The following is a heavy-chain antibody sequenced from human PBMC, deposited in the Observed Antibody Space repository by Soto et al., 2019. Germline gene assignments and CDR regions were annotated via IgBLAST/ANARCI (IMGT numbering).Heavy chain of an antibody. CDR1: GGTFSSYA. D-gene: IGHD2-15*01. CDR3: ARGSGDCSGGSCYSFDRYYFDY. J-gene: IGHJ4*02. CDR2: IIPIFGTA. V-gene: IGHV1-69*01. Sequence: QVQLVQSGAEVKKPGSSVKVSCTASGGTFSSYAISWVRQAPGQGLEWMGGIIPIFGTANYAQKFQGRVTITADESTSTAYMELSSLRSEDTAVYYCARGSGDCSGGSCYSFDRYYFDYWGQGTLVTVSS.